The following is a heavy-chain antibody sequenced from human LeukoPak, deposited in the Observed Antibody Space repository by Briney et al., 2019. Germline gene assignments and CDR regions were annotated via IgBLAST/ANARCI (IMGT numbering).Heavy chain of an antibody. Sequence: SETLTLTCSVSGDSFSNSAEYWGWIRQPPGKGLEYIGSINYSGSTYYDPSLKGRVTISVDTYKNQFSLKVTSMTAAASAVYYSTRLFVVGVTGRGCFHSWGQGTLVTVSS. D-gene: IGHD1-26*01. CDR2: INYSGST. CDR3: TRLFVVGVTGRGCFHS. V-gene: IGHV4-39*01. CDR1: GDSFSNSAEY. J-gene: IGHJ5*01.